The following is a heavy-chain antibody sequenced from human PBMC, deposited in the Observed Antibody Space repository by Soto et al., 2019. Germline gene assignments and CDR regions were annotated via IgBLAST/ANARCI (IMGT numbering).Heavy chain of an antibody. Sequence: PSETLSLTCTVSGGSISSSSYYWGWIRQPPGKGLEWIGSIYYSGSTYYNPSLKSRVTISVDTSKNQFSLKLSSVTAADTAVYYCARDGTPRMVREINWFDPWGQGTLVTVSS. D-gene: IGHD3-10*01. V-gene: IGHV4-39*02. CDR1: GGSISSSSYY. CDR3: ARDGTPRMVREINWFDP. CDR2: IYYSGST. J-gene: IGHJ5*02.